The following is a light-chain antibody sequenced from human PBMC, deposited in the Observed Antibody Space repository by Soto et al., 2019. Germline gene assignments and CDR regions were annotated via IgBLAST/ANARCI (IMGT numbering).Light chain of an antibody. J-gene: IGKJ4*01. V-gene: IGKV3-20*01. Sequence: ETVLTQPPGTLSLSPGERATLSCRASHSVSSNYLSWYQQKPGQAPRLLIYAASSRATGIPDRFRGSGSETDFTLTIRRLEPEDFAVYYCQQYTAPSLTFGGGTKVEIK. CDR2: AAS. CDR3: QQYTAPSLT. CDR1: HSVSSNY.